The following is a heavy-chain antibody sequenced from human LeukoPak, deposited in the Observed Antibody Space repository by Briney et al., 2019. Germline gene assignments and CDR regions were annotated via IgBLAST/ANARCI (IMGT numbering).Heavy chain of an antibody. CDR3: AREASGGYCSSTSCHSLDY. Sequence: ASVKVSCKASGYTFTSYYMHWVRQAPGQGLEWMGIINPSGGSTSYAQKFQGRVTMTRDTSTSTVYMELSSLRSEDTAVYYCAREASGGYCSSTSCHSLDYWGQGTLVTVSS. J-gene: IGHJ4*02. V-gene: IGHV1-46*01. D-gene: IGHD2-2*01. CDR1: GYTFTSYY. CDR2: INPSGGST.